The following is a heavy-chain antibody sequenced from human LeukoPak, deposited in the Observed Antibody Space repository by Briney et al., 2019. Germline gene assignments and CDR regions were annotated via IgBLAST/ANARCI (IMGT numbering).Heavy chain of an antibody. CDR1: GFTFSTYT. J-gene: IGHJ6*04. CDR3: GRAISTTTPWYGMVV. CDR2: IRSNGGNT. D-gene: IGHD3-3*02. V-gene: IGHV3-64*01. Sequence: PGGSLRLSCVASGFTFSTYTMHWVRQAPGKGLECVSAIRSNGGNTYYANSMKGRFTISRDNSKNTLYLQMGSLRAEDTAVYYCGRAISTTTPWYGMVVWGEGTTVSVPS.